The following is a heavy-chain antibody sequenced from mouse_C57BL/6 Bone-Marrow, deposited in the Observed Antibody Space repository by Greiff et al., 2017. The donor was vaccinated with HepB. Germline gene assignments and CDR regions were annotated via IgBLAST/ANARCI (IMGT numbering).Heavy chain of an antibody. CDR2: INYDGSST. CDR1: GFTFSDYY. J-gene: IGHJ4*01. V-gene: IGHV5-16*01. Sequence: EVQLVESEGGLVQPGSSMKLSCTASGFTFSDYYMAWVRQVPEKGLEWVANINYDGSSTYYLDSLKSRFIISKDNTKNILYLQMSSLKSEDTATYYCARENYSYAMDYWGQGTSVTVSS. CDR3: ARENYSYAMDY. D-gene: IGHD2-1*01.